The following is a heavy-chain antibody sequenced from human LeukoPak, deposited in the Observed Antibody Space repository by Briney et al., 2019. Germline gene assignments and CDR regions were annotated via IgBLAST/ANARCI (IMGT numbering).Heavy chain of an antibody. Sequence: GGSLRLSCAASGFTFSSYEMNWVRQAPGKGLEWVSYISSSGGTIYYADSVKGRFTISRDNAKNSLYLQMNSLRAEDTAVYYCAREGEYYDSSGRTGYMDVWGKGTTVTISS. V-gene: IGHV3-48*03. CDR2: ISSSGGTI. D-gene: IGHD3-22*01. CDR3: AREGEYYDSSGRTGYMDV. CDR1: GFTFSSYE. J-gene: IGHJ6*03.